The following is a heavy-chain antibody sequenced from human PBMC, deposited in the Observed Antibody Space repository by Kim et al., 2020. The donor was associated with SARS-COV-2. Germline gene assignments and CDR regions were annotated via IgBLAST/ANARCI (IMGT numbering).Heavy chain of an antibody. V-gene: IGHV1-18*01. CDR3: ARVHAGLVVWFDY. CDR2: ISAYNGNT. CDR1: GYTFTNYG. Sequence: ASVKVSCKASGYTFTNYGITWVRQAPGQGLEWMGWISAYNGNTNFAQKLQGRVTMTSDTSTSTAYMELRSLRSDDTAVYYCARVHAGLVVWFDYWGQGTLVTVSS. D-gene: IGHD6-19*01. J-gene: IGHJ4*02.